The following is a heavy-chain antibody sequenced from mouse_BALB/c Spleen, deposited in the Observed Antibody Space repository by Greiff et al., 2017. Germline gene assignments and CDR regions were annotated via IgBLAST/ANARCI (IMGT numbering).Heavy chain of an antibody. CDR3: TRGPHYYGYGDYFDY. CDR2: INPSNGGT. V-gene: IGHV1S81*02. CDR1: GYTFTSYY. J-gene: IGHJ2*01. Sequence: QVQLQQPGAELVKPGASVKLSCKASGYTFTSYYMYWVKRRPGQGLEWIGGINPSNGGTNFNEKFKSKATLTVDKSSSTAYMQLSSLTSEDSAVYYCTRGPHYYGYGDYFDYWGQGTTLTVSS. D-gene: IGHD1-2*01.